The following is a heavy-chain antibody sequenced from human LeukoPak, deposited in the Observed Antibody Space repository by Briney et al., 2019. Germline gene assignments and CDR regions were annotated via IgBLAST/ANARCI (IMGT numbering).Heavy chain of an antibody. J-gene: IGHJ4*02. CDR1: GYTLTDYY. D-gene: IGHD5-18*01. V-gene: IGHV1-2*02. Sequence: ASLKVSCKASGYTLTDYYLHWVRQAPGQGLGWMGWMNPNISGTNYAQNFQGRVTMTRDTSISTAYMEVTRLRSDDTAVYFCARGRIPPYFDYWGQGTLVTVSS. CDR3: ARGRIPPYFDY. CDR2: MNPNISGT.